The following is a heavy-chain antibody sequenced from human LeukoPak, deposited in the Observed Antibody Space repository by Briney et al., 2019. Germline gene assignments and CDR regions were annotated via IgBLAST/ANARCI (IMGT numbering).Heavy chain of an antibody. CDR3: ARDPGYCTNGVCYYYYYYGMDV. CDR2: INPSGGST. V-gene: IGHV1-46*01. CDR1: GYTLTSYY. Sequence: ASVKVSCKASGYTLTSYYMHWVRQAPGQGLEWMGIINPSGGSTSYAQKFQGRVTMTRDTSTSTVYMELSSLRSEDTAVYYCARDPGYCTNGVCYYYYYYGMDVWGQGTTVTVSS. D-gene: IGHD2-8*01. J-gene: IGHJ6*02.